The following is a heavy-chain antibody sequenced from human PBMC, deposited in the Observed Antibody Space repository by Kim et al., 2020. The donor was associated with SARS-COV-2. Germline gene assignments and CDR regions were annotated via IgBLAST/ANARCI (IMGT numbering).Heavy chain of an antibody. CDR3: ARDRGVGFESSSRWYSAFDI. D-gene: IGHD6-13*01. CDR2: INQDGSET. CDR1: GFTFSRYW. Sequence: GGSLRLSCAASGFTFSRYWMTWVRQAPGKGLGWVANINQDGSETYYVDSVKGRFTISKDNAKNSLYLQMNSLRAEDTAVYYCARDRGVGFESSSRWYSAFDIWGQGTMVTVSS. V-gene: IGHV3-7*01. J-gene: IGHJ3*02.